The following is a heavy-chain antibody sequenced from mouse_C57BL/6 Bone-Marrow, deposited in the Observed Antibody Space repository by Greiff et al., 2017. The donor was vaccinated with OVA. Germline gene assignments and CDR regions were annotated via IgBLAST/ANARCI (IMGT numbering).Heavy chain of an antibody. CDR1: GFTFSSYT. J-gene: IGHJ3*01. CDR2: ISGGGGNT. V-gene: IGHV5-9*01. CDR3: ARHAGSSPGFAY. Sequence: EVKLVESGGGLVKPGGSLKLSCAASGFTFSSYTMSWVRQTPEKRLEWVATISGGGGNTYYPDSVKGRFTISRDNAKNTLYLQMSSLRSEDTAWYYCARHAGSSPGFAYWGQGTLVTVSA.